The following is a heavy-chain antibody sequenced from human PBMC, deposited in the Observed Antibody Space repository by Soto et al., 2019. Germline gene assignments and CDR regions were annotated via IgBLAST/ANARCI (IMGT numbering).Heavy chain of an antibody. CDR1: GFTFSSYS. D-gene: IGHD6-13*01. CDR2: ISSSSSYI. J-gene: IGHJ3*02. CDR3: ASAPAAAANAFDI. Sequence: GGSLRLSCAASGFTFSSYSMNWVRQAPGKGLEWVSSISSSSSYIYYADSVKGRFTISRDNAKNSLYLQMNSLRAEDTAVYYCASAPAAAANAFDIWGQGTMATVSS. V-gene: IGHV3-21*01.